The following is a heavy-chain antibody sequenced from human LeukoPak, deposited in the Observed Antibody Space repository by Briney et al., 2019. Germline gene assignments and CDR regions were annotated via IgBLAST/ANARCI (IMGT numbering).Heavy chain of an antibody. CDR2: ISSSSSYI. CDR3: AGGGYCTRTSCALDY. J-gene: IGHJ4*02. D-gene: IGHD2-2*01. Sequence: PGGSLRLSCAASGFTFSSYGMNWVRQAPGKGLEWVSSISSSSSYIYYADSVKGRFTISRDNAKSSLYLQMNSLRAEDTAVYYCAGGGYCTRTSCALDYWGQGTLVTVSS. V-gene: IGHV3-21*01. CDR1: GFTFSSYG.